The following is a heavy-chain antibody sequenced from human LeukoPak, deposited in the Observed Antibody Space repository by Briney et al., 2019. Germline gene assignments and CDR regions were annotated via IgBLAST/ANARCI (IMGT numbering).Heavy chain of an antibody. V-gene: IGHV3-11*01. CDR2: ISSSGSTI. J-gene: IGHJ6*03. CDR1: GFTFSDYY. CDR3: ARGISGMTTVRKRYYYYYMDV. D-gene: IGHD4-11*01. Sequence: PGGSLRLSCAASGFTFSDYYMSWIRQAPGKGLEWVSYISSSGSTIYYADSVKGRFTISRDNAKNSLYLQMNSLRAEDTAVYYCARGISGMTTVRKRYYYYYMDVWGKGTTVTVSS.